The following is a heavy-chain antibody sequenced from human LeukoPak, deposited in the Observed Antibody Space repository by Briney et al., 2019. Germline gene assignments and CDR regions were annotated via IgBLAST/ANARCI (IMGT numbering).Heavy chain of an antibody. D-gene: IGHD1-7*01. Sequence: GGSLRLSCAASGFTFSTYGMYWVRQAPGKGLESVAVISHDGSKTYYADSVRGRFTISRDNSKNTLYLQMHILGAEDTAVYYCARLPPSVFGAGTGDFGYWGQGTLVTVSS. CDR2: ISHDGSKT. CDR1: GFTFSTYG. J-gene: IGHJ4*02. V-gene: IGHV3-30*03. CDR3: ARLPPSVFGAGTGDFGY.